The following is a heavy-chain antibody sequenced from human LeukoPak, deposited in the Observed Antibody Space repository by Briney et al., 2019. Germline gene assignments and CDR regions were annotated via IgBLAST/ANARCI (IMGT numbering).Heavy chain of an antibody. J-gene: IGHJ4*02. V-gene: IGHV3-30*03. CDR2: ISYDGSNK. D-gene: IGHD6-19*01. CDR3: ARGKEVIEVSMGSGC. CDR1: GFTFSSYG. Sequence: GGTLRLSCAVSGFTFSSYGMQCVRQPPGKGLVGGAVISYDGSNKYYADSVKGRVTISRDNSKNTLYLQMNSLRAEDTAVYYCARGKEVIEVSMGSGCWGQGTLVTVSS.